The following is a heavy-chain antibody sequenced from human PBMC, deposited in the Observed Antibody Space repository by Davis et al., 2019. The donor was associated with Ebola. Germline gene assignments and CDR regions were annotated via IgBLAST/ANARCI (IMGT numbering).Heavy chain of an antibody. J-gene: IGHJ6*04. V-gene: IGHV3-11*06. CDR3: ARDPEYYDFWSGQRGGDLGYYGMDV. CDR1: GFTFTDYY. D-gene: IGHD3-3*01. CDR2: MSGDSLYT. Sequence: GESLKISCAASGFTFTDYYMSWIRQAPGKGLEWVSYMSGDSLYTNYADSVRGRFTISRDDAKNSLYLQMNSLRAEDTAVYYCARDPEYYDFWSGQRGGDLGYYGMDVWGKGTTVTVSS.